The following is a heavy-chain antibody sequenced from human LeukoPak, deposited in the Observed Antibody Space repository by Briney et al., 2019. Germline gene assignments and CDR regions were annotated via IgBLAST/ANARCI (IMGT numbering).Heavy chain of an antibody. V-gene: IGHV3-30-3*01. CDR2: ISYDGSNK. D-gene: IGHD1-26*01. J-gene: IGHJ4*02. Sequence: GGSLRLSCAASGFTFSSYAMHWVRQAPGKGLEWVAVISYDGSNKYYADSVKGRFSISRDNSKNTLYLQMNSLRAEDTAVYYCARVGSYSFDYWGQGTLVTVSS. CDR3: ARVGSYSFDY. CDR1: GFTFSSYA.